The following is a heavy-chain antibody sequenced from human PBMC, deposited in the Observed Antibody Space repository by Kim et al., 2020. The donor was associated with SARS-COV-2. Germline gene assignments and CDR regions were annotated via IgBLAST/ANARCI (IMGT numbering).Heavy chain of an antibody. J-gene: IGHJ4*02. D-gene: IGHD4-17*01. V-gene: IGHV3-49*03. CDR2: IRRKADGGKT. Sequence: GGSLRLSCTASGFTFGDYAMSWFRQAPGKGLEWVGFIRRKADGGKTEDAASVKCRFTISRYDSKCIAYLQMNSLKTEDPAVYYCTRDGGPGYGGPFDYWGQGTLLTVSS. CDR3: TRDGGPGYGGPFDY. CDR1: GFTFGDYA.